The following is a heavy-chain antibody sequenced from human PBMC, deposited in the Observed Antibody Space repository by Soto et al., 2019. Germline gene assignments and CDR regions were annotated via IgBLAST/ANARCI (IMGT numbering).Heavy chain of an antibody. V-gene: IGHV4-34*01. Sequence: SETLSLTCAVYGGSFSGYYWNWIRQPPGKGLDWIGYINHSGSTNYNPSLKSRVTISVDTSKNQFSLKLTSVTAADTAVYYCSRGILVWGQGALVTVSS. CDR1: GGSFSGYY. CDR2: INHSGST. D-gene: IGHD2-15*01. J-gene: IGHJ4*02. CDR3: SRGILV.